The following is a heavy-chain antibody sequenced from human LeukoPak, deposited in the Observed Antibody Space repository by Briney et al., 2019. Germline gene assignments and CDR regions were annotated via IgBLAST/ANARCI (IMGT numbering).Heavy chain of an antibody. CDR1: GYTFTSYG. Sequence: ASVKVSCKASGYTFTSYGISWVRQAPGQGLEWMGWISAYNGNTNYAQKLQGRVTMTTDTSTSTAYMELGSLRSDDTAVYYCARDFPEVVPADDDAFDIWGQGTMVTVSS. V-gene: IGHV1-18*04. J-gene: IGHJ3*02. D-gene: IGHD2-2*01. CDR2: ISAYNGNT. CDR3: ARDFPEVVPADDDAFDI.